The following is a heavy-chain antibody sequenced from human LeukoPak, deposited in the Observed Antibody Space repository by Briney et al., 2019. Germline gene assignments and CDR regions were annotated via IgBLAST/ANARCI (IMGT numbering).Heavy chain of an antibody. CDR3: ARPSLDYGGIDAFDF. Sequence: SETLSLTCTVSGVSISSYYWSWIRQPPGKGLEWIGFIYYSGSTNYNPSLKSRVTISVDTSKNQFSLKLSSVTAADMAVYYCARPSLDYGGIDAFDFWGQGTLVTVSS. CDR2: IYYSGST. CDR1: GVSISSYY. J-gene: IGHJ3*01. V-gene: IGHV4-59*08. D-gene: IGHD4-23*01.